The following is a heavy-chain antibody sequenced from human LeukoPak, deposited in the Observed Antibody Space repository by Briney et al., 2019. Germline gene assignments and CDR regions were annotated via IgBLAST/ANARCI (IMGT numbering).Heavy chain of an antibody. V-gene: IGHV3-20*04. J-gene: IGHJ6*03. CDR2: INWNGRIT. D-gene: IGHD5-18*01. Sequence: GGSLTLSCAASGFTFDDYAMNWVRQVPGRGLEWVSGINWNGRITVYAVSVKDRFTISRQNTKNSLYLYMNNLGGEDTALYFCARGSVQLWLRDTYYYMDVWGKGTTVTVSS. CDR1: GFTFDDYA. CDR3: ARGSVQLWLRDTYYYMDV.